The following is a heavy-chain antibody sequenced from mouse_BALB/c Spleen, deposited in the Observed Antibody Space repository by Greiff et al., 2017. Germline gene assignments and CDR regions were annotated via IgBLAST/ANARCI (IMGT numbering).Heavy chain of an antibody. CDR2: IYPGNSDT. J-gene: IGHJ2*01. CDR1: GYTFTSYW. Sequence: VQLQQPGAELVKPGASVKLSCKASGYTFTSYWMHWVKQRPGQGLEWIGAIYPGNSDTSYNQKFKGKAKLTAVTSTSTAYMELSSLTNEDSAVYYCTREGYYGSSYFDYWGQGTTLTVSS. V-gene: IGHV1-5*01. D-gene: IGHD1-1*01. CDR3: TREGYYGSSYFDY.